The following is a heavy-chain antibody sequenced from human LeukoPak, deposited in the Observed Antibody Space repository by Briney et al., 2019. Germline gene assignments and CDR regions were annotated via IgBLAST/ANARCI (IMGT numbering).Heavy chain of an antibody. CDR2: ISYDGSNK. CDR3: AKDSAIVGASNHIDY. Sequence: GGSLRLSCAASGFTFSSYAMHWVRQAPGKGLEWVAVISYDGSNKYYADSVKGRFTISRDNSKNTLYLQMNSLRAGDTAVYYCAKDSAIVGASNHIDYWGQGTLVTVSS. CDR1: GFTFSSYA. V-gene: IGHV3-30-3*01. J-gene: IGHJ4*02. D-gene: IGHD1-26*01.